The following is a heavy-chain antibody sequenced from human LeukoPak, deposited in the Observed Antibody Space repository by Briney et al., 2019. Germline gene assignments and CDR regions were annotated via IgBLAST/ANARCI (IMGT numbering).Heavy chain of an antibody. CDR2: ISGSGGST. V-gene: IGHV3-23*01. CDR3: AKGRDYYDSSGHNWFDP. J-gene: IGHJ5*02. D-gene: IGHD3-22*01. CDR1: GFTFSSYA. Sequence: PGGSLRLSCAASGFTFSSYAMSWVRQAPGKGLEWVSTISGSGGSTYYADSVKGRFTISRDNSKNTLYLQMNGLRAEDTAVYYCAKGRDYYDSSGHNWFDPWGQGTLVTVSS.